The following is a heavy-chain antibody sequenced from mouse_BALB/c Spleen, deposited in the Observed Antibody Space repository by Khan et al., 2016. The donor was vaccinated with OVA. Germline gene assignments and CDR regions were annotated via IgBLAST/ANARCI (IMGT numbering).Heavy chain of an antibody. D-gene: IGHD2-10*01. CDR1: GYTFTNYG. Sequence: QIQLVQSGPELKKPGETVKISCKASGYTFTNYGMNWVKQTPGQGLKWMGWINTYTGEPTYVDDFKGRFAFSLETYASTAYLQINNLKNEDTATYFCARPPYFSYVMVYWGQGTSVTVSS. CDR3: ARPPYFSYVMVY. J-gene: IGHJ4*01. CDR2: INTYTGEP. V-gene: IGHV9-3-1*01.